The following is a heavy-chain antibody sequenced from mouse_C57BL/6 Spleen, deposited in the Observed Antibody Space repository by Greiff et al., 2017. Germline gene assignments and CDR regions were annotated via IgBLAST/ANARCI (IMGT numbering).Heavy chain of an antibody. V-gene: IGHV1-55*01. CDR1: GYTFTSYW. Sequence: VQLKQPGAELVKPGASVKMSCKASGYTFTSYWITWVKQRPGQGLEWIGDIYPGSGSTNYNEKFKSKATLTVDTSSSTAYMQLSSLTSEDSAVYYCARSGGSSPYYFDYWGQGTTLTVSS. CDR2: IYPGSGST. CDR3: ARSGGSSPYYFDY. D-gene: IGHD1-1*01. J-gene: IGHJ2*01.